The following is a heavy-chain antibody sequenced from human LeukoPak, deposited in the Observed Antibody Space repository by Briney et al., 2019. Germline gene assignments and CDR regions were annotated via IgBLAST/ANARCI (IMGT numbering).Heavy chain of an antibody. CDR3: AKVRVATLAY. CDR1: GFRFSDFT. CDR2: IGGRGGST. D-gene: IGHD5-12*01. Sequence: GGSLRLSCAASGFRFSDFTMTWVRQAPGKGPEWVSAIGGRGGSTYYADSVKGRFTISRDNSKNTLYLQMNSLRAEDTAVYYCAKVRVATLAYWGQGTLVTVSS. V-gene: IGHV3-23*01. J-gene: IGHJ4*02.